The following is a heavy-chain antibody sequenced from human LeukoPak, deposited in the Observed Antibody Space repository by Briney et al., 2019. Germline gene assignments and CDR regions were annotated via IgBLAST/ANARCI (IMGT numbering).Heavy chain of an antibody. CDR2: ISGSGGST. V-gene: IGHV3-23*01. D-gene: IGHD6-13*01. J-gene: IGHJ4*02. CDR1: GFTFSSYA. CDR3: AKMKYSSSPFDY. Sequence: GGSLRLSCAASGFTFSSYAMSWVRQAPGKGLEWVSSISGSGGSTYYADSVKGRFTISRDNSKNTLYLQMNSMRAEDTAVYYCAKMKYSSSPFDYWGQGTLVTVSS.